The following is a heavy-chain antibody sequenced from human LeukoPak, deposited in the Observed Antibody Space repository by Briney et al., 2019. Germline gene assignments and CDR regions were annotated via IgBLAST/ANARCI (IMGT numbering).Heavy chain of an antibody. Sequence: GGSLRLSCTASGFTFSSYTMSWVRQAPGKGLKWVSTITTGGPNTYYADSVKGRFTVSKDDSKNTLYLQMNSLRAEDTAVYYCAKDGGLWVSAHWGDSWGRGTLVTVSS. CDR2: ITTGGPNT. CDR3: AKDGGLWVSAHWGDS. J-gene: IGHJ4*02. D-gene: IGHD7-27*01. CDR1: GFTFSSYT. V-gene: IGHV3-23*01.